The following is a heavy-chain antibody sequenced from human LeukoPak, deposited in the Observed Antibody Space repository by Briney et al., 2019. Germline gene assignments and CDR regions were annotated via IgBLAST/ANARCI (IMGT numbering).Heavy chain of an antibody. J-gene: IGHJ4*02. V-gene: IGHV1-18*01. Sequence: ASVNVSCKASGYTFTSYGISWVRQAPGQGVEWMGWISAYNGNTNYAQKLQGRVTMTTDTSTSTAYMELRSLRSDDTAVYYCARDSDYGDYPPFFDYWGQGTLVTVSS. CDR2: ISAYNGNT. CDR3: ARDSDYGDYPPFFDY. CDR1: GYTFTSYG. D-gene: IGHD4-17*01.